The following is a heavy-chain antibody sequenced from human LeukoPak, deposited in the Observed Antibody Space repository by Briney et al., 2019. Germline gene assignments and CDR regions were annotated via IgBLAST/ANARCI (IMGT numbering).Heavy chain of an antibody. J-gene: IGHJ5*02. Sequence: GGSLRLSCAASGFTFSSYSMNWVRQAPGKGLEWVSSISSSSSYIYYADSVKGRFTISRDNAKNSLYLQMNSLRAEDTAVYYCARVRGYCSSTSCYPSSWGQGTLVTVSS. CDR3: ARVRGYCSSTSCYPSS. CDR1: GFTFSSYS. CDR2: ISSSSSYI. V-gene: IGHV3-21*01. D-gene: IGHD2-2*01.